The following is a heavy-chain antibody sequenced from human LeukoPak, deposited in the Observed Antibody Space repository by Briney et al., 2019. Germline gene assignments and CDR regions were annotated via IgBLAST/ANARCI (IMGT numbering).Heavy chain of an antibody. CDR1: GGSISSYY. CDR3: GSSPYVWGIDH. CDR2: IYSGGST. Sequence: ETLSLTCTVSGGSISSYYWSWVRQAPGKGLEWASIIYSGGSTYYADSVKGRFTISRDNSKNTLHLQMKSLRADDTAVYYCGSSPYVWGIDHWGQGTPVTVSS. V-gene: IGHV3-53*01. J-gene: IGHJ4*02. D-gene: IGHD3-16*01.